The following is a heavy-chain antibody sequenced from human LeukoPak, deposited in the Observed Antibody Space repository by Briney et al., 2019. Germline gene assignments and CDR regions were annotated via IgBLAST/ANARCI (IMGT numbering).Heavy chain of an antibody. Sequence: PGRSLRLSCAASGFTFGDYAMHWVRQAPGKGLEWVSGISWNSGSICYADSVKGRFTISRDNAKNSLYLQMNSLRAEDTALYYCAKDHSSSSPYYYYYYGMDVWGQGTTVTVSS. D-gene: IGHD6-6*01. CDR3: AKDHSSSSPYYYYYYGMDV. CDR1: GFTFGDYA. CDR2: ISWNSGSI. V-gene: IGHV3-9*01. J-gene: IGHJ6*02.